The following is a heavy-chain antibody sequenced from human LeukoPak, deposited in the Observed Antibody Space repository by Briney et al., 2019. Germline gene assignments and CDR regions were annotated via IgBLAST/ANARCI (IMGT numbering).Heavy chain of an antibody. V-gene: IGHV3-21*01. J-gene: IGHJ5*02. CDR1: GFTFSSYT. D-gene: IGHD3-10*01. CDR2: VDTTSDYI. Sequence: GGSLRLSCAASGFTFSSYTMNWVRQAPGKGLEWVSSVDTTSDYIYYIDSVKGRFTISRDNAKNSVYLQMNSLRAEDTALYYCARDSVPLEVTRRNSFDPWGQGTLVTVSS. CDR3: ARDSVPLEVTRRNSFDP.